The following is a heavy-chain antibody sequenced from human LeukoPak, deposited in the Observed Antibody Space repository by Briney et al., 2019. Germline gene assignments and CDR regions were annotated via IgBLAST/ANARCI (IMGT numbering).Heavy chain of an antibody. CDR1: GFTFSSYA. J-gene: IGHJ4*02. D-gene: IGHD6-13*01. CDR3: ARWTAAVDY. V-gene: IGHV3-30-3*01. CDR2: ISYDGSNK. Sequence: GGSLRLSCAASGFTFSSYAMHWVRQAPGKGLEWVAVISYDGSNKYYADSAKGRFTISRDNSKNTLYLQMNSLRAEDTAVYYCARWTAAVDYWGQGTLVTVSS.